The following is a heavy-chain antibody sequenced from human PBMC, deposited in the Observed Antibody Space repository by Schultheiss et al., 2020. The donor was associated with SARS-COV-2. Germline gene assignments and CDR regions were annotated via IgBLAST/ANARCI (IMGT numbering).Heavy chain of an antibody. CDR3: ARGAGRQVLLEYHYYG. J-gene: IGHJ6*01. D-gene: IGHD3-3*01. V-gene: IGHV4-30-4*01. Sequence: SETLSLTGSLGRGSVKSGNDYGSWIRQAPGKCLEWIGYIYYSGSTYYSPSLKSRVTMSLDSSKNQLSLRLTSVTAADTAVYFCARGAGRQVLLEYHYYG. CDR2: IYYSGST. CDR1: RGSVKSGNDY.